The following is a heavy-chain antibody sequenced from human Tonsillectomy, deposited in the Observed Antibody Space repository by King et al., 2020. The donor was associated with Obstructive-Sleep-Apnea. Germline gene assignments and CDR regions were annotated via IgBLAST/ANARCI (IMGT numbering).Heavy chain of an antibody. CDR1: GFTFGDYA. V-gene: IGHV3-49*03. Sequence: GQLVESGGGFVQPGRSLRLSCTASGFTFGDYAMSWFRQAQGKGRVWDGFIRRKDYGGTTEHSASVKGQFNISRGDSKRLACLQINRLKTEDTAVYYCTRIPGVRYFDWLPHYWGQGTLVTVSS. CDR2: IRRKDYGGTT. CDR3: TRIPGVRYFDWLPHY. D-gene: IGHD3-9*01. J-gene: IGHJ4*02.